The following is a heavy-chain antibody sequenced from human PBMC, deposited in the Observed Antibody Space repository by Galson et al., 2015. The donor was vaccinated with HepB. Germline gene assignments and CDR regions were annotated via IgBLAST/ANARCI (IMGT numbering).Heavy chain of an antibody. Sequence: SLRLSCAASGFTFSSYAMHWVRQAPGKGLEWVAVISYDGSNKYYADSVKGRFTISRDNSKNTLYLQMNSLRAEDTAVYYCARDRADFWSGYYLLGHYMDVWGKGTTVTVSS. D-gene: IGHD3-3*01. V-gene: IGHV3-30-3*01. CDR3: ARDRADFWSGYYLLGHYMDV. J-gene: IGHJ6*03. CDR2: ISYDGSNK. CDR1: GFTFSSYA.